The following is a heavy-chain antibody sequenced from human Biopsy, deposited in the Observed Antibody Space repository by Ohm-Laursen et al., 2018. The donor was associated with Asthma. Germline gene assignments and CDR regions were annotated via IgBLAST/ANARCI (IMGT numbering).Heavy chain of an antibody. CDR3: ARGYSGYDRIQYYYNGMDV. J-gene: IGHJ6*02. CDR1: GGSISSYY. D-gene: IGHD5-12*01. CDR2: IYYSGST. Sequence: SDTLSLTCTVSGGSISSYYWSWIRQPPGKGLEWIGYIYYSGSTNYNPSLKSRVTISVDPSKNQFSLKLSSVTAADTAVYFCARGYSGYDRIQYYYNGMDVWGQGTTVTVS. V-gene: IGHV4-59*07.